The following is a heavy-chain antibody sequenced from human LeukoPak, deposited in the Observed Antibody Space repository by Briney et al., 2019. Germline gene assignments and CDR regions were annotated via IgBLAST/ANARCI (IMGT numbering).Heavy chain of an antibody. CDR3: ARDGSSWSNWLDP. CDR1: GLTLSSHW. CDR2: INSDGSST. D-gene: IGHD6-13*01. V-gene: IGHV3-74*01. J-gene: IGHJ5*02. Sequence: GGSLRLSCAASGLTLSSHWMHWVRQAPGKGLVWVSRINSDGSSTSYADSVKGRFTISRDNAKNTLYLQMNSLRAEDTAVYYCARDGSSWSNWLDPWGRGTLVTVSS.